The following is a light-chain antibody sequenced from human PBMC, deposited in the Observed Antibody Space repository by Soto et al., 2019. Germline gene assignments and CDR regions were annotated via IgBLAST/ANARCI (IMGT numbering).Light chain of an antibody. CDR1: SSDVGRYNY. CDR2: DVS. CDR3: SSYTTSTTVV. J-gene: IGLJ1*01. V-gene: IGLV2-14*03. Sequence: QSALTQPASVSGSPGQSITISCTGTSSDVGRYNYVSWYQQHPGKAPKLIISDVSNRPSGVSIRFSGSKSGNTASLSISGLQAEDEADYYCSSYTTSTTVVFGTGTKVTVL.